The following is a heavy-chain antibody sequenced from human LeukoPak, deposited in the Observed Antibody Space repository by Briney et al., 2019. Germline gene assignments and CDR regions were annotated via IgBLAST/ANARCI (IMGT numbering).Heavy chain of an antibody. V-gene: IGHV1-69*02. J-gene: IGHJ5*02. CDR3: AAEPGFHTRWFDP. D-gene: IGHD1-14*01. Sequence: SVKVSCKASGGTFSSYTISWVRQAPGQGPEWMGRIIPILGIANYAQKFQGRVTITADKSTGTAYMELSSLRSEVTAVYYCAAEPGFHTRWFDPWGQGTLVTVSS. CDR2: IIPILGIA. CDR1: GGTFSSYT.